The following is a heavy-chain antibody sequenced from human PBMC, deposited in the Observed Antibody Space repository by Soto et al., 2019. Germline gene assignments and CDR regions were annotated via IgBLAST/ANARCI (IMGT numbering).Heavy chain of an antibody. D-gene: IGHD6-13*01. CDR3: ARDLAAADY. V-gene: IGHV3-74*01. CDR1: GFTFSSSW. Sequence: GGSLRLSCAASGFTFSSSWMHWVRRAPGKGLVWVSRVSGDGSSTNYAESVKGRFIISRDNAKNTLYLQMNSLRAEDTAVYYCARDLAAADYWGQGTLVTVSS. CDR2: VSGDGSST. J-gene: IGHJ4*02.